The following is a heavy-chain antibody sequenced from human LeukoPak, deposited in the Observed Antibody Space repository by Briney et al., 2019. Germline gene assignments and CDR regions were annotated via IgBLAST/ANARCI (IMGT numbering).Heavy chain of an antibody. J-gene: IGHJ6*03. D-gene: IGHD1-14*01. V-gene: IGHV4-39*07. CDR3: ARAIRNTYYYYYYMDV. CDR2: IYYSGST. CDR1: GGSISSSSYY. Sequence: SETLSLTCTVSGGSISSSSYYWGWIRQPPGKGLQWIGNIYYSGSTNYNPSLKSRVTISVDTSKNQFSLKLSSVTAADTAVYYCARAIRNTYYYYYYMDVWGKGTTVTISS.